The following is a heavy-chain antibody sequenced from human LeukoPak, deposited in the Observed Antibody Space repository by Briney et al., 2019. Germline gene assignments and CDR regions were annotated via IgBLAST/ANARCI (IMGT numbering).Heavy chain of an antibody. CDR1: GASISSYY. D-gene: IGHD3-22*01. J-gene: IGHJ4*02. CDR3: ARERGDSSGYYLDY. Sequence: SETLSLTCTVSGASISSYYWSWIRQPPGKGLEWIGYIYYSGSTNYNPSLKSRVTISVDTSKNQFPLKLSSVTAADTAVYYCARERGDSSGYYLDYWGQGTLVTVSS. CDR2: IYYSGST. V-gene: IGHV4-59*01.